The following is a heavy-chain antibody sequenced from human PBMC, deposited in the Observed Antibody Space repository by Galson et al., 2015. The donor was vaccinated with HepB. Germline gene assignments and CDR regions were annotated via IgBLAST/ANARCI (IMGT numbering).Heavy chain of an antibody. D-gene: IGHD3-22*01. CDR1: GFTVSSNY. CDR3: ARETSYSSGYRGFDY. V-gene: IGHV3-66*01. CDR2: IYSGGST. J-gene: IGHJ4*02. Sequence: SLRLSCAASGFTVSSNYMSWVRQAPGKGLEWVSVIYSGGSTYYADSVKGRFTISRDNSKNTLYLQMNSLRAEDTAVYYCARETSYSSGYRGFDYWGQGTLVTVSS.